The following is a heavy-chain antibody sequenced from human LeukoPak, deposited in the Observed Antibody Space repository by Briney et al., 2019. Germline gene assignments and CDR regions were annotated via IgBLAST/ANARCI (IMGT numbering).Heavy chain of an antibody. CDR2: IYTSGSP. CDR1: GGSISSNS. J-gene: IGHJ4*02. CDR3: ARGSEQWLTYFDY. Sequence: SETLSLTCTVSGGSISSNSWSWIRQPAGKGLEWIGHIYTSGSPNFNPSLRSRVTMSVDTSKNQISLKLSSVTAADSAVYYCARGSEQWLTYFDYWGQGTLVTVSS. V-gene: IGHV4-4*07. D-gene: IGHD6-19*01.